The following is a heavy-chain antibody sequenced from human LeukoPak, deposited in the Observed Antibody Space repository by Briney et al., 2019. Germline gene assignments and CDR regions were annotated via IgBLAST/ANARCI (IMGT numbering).Heavy chain of an antibody. CDR3: AKYQCTRPSCDGYPGY. D-gene: IGHD2-2*03. Sequence: GGSLRLSCAASRFTFSSYGMHWVRQAPGKGLEWVAFIHFDGTTKYSGDSVKGRFTISRDNSKNTLYIQMNSWITEKTSVTYCAKYQCTRPSCDGYPGYWGQGSLVTVSS. V-gene: IGHV3-30*02. J-gene: IGHJ4*02. CDR1: RFTFSSYG. CDR2: IHFDGTTK.